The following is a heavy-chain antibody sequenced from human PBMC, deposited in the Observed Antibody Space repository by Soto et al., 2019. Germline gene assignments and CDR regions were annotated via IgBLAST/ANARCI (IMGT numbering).Heavy chain of an antibody. CDR1: GFTFSSYG. CDR3: ARWGIAAGDY. J-gene: IGHJ4*02. Sequence: QVQLVESGGGVVQPGRSLRLSCAASGFTFSSYGMHWVRQAPGKGLEWVAVIWYDGSNKYYADSVKGRFTISRDNSKNTLYLPMNSLRAEATAVYYCARWGIAAGDYWGQGTLVTVSS. V-gene: IGHV3-33*01. CDR2: IWYDGSNK. D-gene: IGHD6-13*01.